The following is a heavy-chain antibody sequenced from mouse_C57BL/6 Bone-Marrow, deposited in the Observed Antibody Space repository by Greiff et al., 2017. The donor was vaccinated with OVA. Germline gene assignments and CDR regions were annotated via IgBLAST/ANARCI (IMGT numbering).Heavy chain of an antibody. CDR3: ARYDYDEGGAMDY. V-gene: IGHV1-66*01. Sequence: VQLQQSGPELVKPGASVKISCKASGYSFTSYYIHWVKQRSGQGLEWIGWIYPGSGNTKYNEKFKGKATLTADTSSSTAYMQLSSLTSEDSAVYYCARYDYDEGGAMDYWGQGTSVTVSS. J-gene: IGHJ4*01. CDR2: IYPGSGNT. D-gene: IGHD2-4*01. CDR1: GYSFTSYY.